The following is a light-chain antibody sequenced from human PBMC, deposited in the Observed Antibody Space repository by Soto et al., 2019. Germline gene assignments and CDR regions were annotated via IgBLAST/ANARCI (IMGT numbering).Light chain of an antibody. Sequence: IQMTQSPSSLSASVGDRVPITCRASQSISGSLAWYQQKPGKAPRLLIYDASTRGSGVPARFSGSGSGTDFTLTISSLQPEDFATYYCQQSYSTPRTFGQGTKVDIK. CDR2: DAS. CDR1: QSISGS. CDR3: QQSYSTPRT. J-gene: IGKJ1*01. V-gene: IGKV1-39*01.